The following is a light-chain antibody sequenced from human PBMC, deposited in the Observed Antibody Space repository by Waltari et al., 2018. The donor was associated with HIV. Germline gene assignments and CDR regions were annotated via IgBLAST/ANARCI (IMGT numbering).Light chain of an antibody. Sequence: QSVLTQPPSVSGVPGQRVTISCTGNSSNIGAGFDVHWYQQVPETAPKLLIYGDTNRPSGVPDRFSGSKSGTSASLAITGLQAEDEADYYCQSYDSGLSVVFGGGTKLTVL. J-gene: IGLJ3*02. V-gene: IGLV1-40*01. CDR2: GDT. CDR1: SSNIGAGFD. CDR3: QSYDSGLSVV.